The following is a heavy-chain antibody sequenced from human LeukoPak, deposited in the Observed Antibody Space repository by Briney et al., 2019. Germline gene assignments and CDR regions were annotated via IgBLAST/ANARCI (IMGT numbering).Heavy chain of an antibody. CDR3: ARYPYYYDSSGYYHDYYGMDV. D-gene: IGHD3-22*01. J-gene: IGHJ6*02. CDR2: IYYSGNT. Sequence: SQTLSLTCTVSGGSISSGDYYWSWIRQPPGKGLEWIGYIYYSGNTYYNPSLKSRVTISVDTSKNQFSLKLSSVTAADTAVYYCARYPYYYDSSGYYHDYYGMDVWGQGTTVTVSS. CDR1: GGSISSGDYY. V-gene: IGHV4-30-4*01.